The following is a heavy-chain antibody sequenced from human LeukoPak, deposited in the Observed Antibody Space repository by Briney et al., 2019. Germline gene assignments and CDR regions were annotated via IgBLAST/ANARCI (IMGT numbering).Heavy chain of an antibody. CDR1: GFTFSSYS. CDR3: ARDTSIFGVVIIFDY. Sequence: GGSLRLSCAASGFTFSSYSMNWVRQAPGKGLEWVSYISSSSSTIYYADSVKGRFTISRDNAKNSLYLQMNSPRDDDTAVYYCARDTSIFGVVIIFDYWGQGTLVTVSS. D-gene: IGHD3-3*01. V-gene: IGHV3-48*02. CDR2: ISSSSSTI. J-gene: IGHJ4*02.